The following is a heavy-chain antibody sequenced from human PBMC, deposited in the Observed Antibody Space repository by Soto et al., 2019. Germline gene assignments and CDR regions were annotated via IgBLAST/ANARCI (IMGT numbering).Heavy chain of an antibody. CDR1: GYTFSDYF. Sequence: ASVKVSCKASGYTFSDYFMHWIQQAPGKGLEWMGLVDPEGSGTIYSEKFQGRLTLSADTSTHTAYMELSNLGSEDTAVYYCAFATSGNYGGFDFWGQGTLVTVSS. CDR3: AFATSGNYGGFDF. J-gene: IGHJ4*03. V-gene: IGHV1-69-2*01. CDR2: VDPEGSGT. D-gene: IGHD4-17*01.